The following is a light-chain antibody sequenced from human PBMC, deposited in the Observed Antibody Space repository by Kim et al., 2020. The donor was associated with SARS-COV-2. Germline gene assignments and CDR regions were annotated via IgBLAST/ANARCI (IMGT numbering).Light chain of an antibody. CDR2: DVS. J-gene: IGLJ2*01. CDR1: SSDVGGYNY. CDR3: NSYTSSSTLVV. Sequence: QSALTQPASVSGSPGQSITISCTGTSSDVGGYNYVSWYQQHPGKAPKLMIYDVSNRPSGVSNRFSGSKSGHTASLTISGLQAEDEADYYCNSYTSSSTLVVFCGGTQLTVL. V-gene: IGLV2-14*03.